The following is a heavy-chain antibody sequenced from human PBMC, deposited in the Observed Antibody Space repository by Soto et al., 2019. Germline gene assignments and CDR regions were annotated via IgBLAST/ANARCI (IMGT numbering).Heavy chain of an antibody. Sequence: QVQLVQSGAEVKKPGSSVKVYCKASGGTVSSYAISWVRQAPGQGREWMGGIIPIFGTANYAQKFQGRVTITADDSTSKAYMELSSLRSEDTAVYYVASRQGLLVVVPAARPGNWFDPWGQGPLVTVSS. CDR2: IIPIFGTA. CDR3: ASRQGLLVVVPAARPGNWFDP. J-gene: IGHJ5*02. CDR1: GGTVSSYA. D-gene: IGHD2-2*01. V-gene: IGHV1-69*01.